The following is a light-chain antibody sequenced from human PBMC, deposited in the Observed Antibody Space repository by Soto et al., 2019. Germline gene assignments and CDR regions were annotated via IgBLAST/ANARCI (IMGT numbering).Light chain of an antibody. CDR1: NSDVGSYNR. CDR3: NSYTTSETYV. J-gene: IGLJ1*01. Sequence: QSALTQPASVSGSPGQSITISCTGTNSDVGSYNRVSWYQQPPGTAPKLIIYDVNNRPSGVSYRFSGSKSGNTASLTISGLHAEDEPDYYCNSYTTSETYVFGTGTKAAVL. V-gene: IGLV2-14*01. CDR2: DVN.